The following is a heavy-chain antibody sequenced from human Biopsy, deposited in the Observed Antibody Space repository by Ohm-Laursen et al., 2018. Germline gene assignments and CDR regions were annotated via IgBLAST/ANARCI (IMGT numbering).Heavy chain of an antibody. J-gene: IGHJ3*02. CDR3: ARGTGRYYVYGAFDI. Sequence: PSLTCTVSGGSIGSFFWSWIRQPAGKGLEWIGRIYTSGSPNYNLSLESRVTMSVDTSKNQFSLNLRSVTAADTAVYYCARGTGRYYVYGAFDIWGQGTVVTVSS. V-gene: IGHV4-4*07. CDR1: GGSIGSFF. D-gene: IGHD1-26*01. CDR2: IYTSGSP.